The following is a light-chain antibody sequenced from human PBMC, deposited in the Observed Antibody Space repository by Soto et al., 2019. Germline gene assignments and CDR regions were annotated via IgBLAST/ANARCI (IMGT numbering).Light chain of an antibody. V-gene: IGKV3-11*01. CDR3: QQRSNWPPT. Sequence: EIVLTQSPATLSFSPGERATLSCRASQSVSSYLAWYQQKPGQAPRLLIYDASNRATGIPARFSGSGSGTDFTPTISSLDPEDFAVYHCQQRSNWPPTVGEGTKLEIK. J-gene: IGKJ2*01. CDR1: QSVSSY. CDR2: DAS.